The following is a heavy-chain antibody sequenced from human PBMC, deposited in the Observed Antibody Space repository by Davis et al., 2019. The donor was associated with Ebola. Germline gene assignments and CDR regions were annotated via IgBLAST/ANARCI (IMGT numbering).Heavy chain of an antibody. D-gene: IGHD3-10*01. Sequence: ASVKVSCKASGGTFSSYAISWVRQAPGQGLEWMGIINPSGGSTSYAQKFQGRVTMTRDTSTSTVYMELSSLRSEDTAVYYCASTMVQGVIEYYFDYWGQGTLVTVSS. CDR1: GGTFSSYA. CDR3: ASTMVQGVIEYYFDY. J-gene: IGHJ4*02. V-gene: IGHV1-46*01. CDR2: INPSGGST.